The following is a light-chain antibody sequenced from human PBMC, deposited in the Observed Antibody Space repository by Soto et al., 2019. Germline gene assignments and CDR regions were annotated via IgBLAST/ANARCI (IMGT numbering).Light chain of an antibody. CDR2: DAS. Sequence: DIQMTQSPSTLSASVGDRVTITCRASQSISSWLAWYQQNPGRAPKLLIYDASSLESGVPPRFSGSGSGTEFSLTISSLQPDDFATYYCQQYNSYSTFGQGTKVEIK. V-gene: IGKV1-5*01. CDR3: QQYNSYST. J-gene: IGKJ1*01. CDR1: QSISSW.